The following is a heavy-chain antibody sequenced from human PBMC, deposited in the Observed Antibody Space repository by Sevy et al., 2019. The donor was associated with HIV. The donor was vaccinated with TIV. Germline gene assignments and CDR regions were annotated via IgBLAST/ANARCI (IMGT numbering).Heavy chain of an antibody. CDR1: GFTFSSYS. V-gene: IGHV3-21*01. Sequence: GGSLRLPCAASGFTFSSYSMNWVRQAPGKGLEWVSSISSSSSYIYYADSVKGRFTISRDNAKNSLYLQMNSLRAEDTAVYYCARVFGDEAAGWFDPWGQGTLVTVSS. CDR3: ARVFGDEAAGWFDP. CDR2: ISSSSSYI. J-gene: IGHJ5*02. D-gene: IGHD3-10*01.